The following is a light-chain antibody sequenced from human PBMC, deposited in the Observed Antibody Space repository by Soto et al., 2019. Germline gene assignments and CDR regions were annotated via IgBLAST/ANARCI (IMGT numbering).Light chain of an antibody. J-gene: IGLJ1*01. CDR2: DVS. V-gene: IGLV2-14*01. CDR1: SRVFGGYNH. Sequence: QSTLTQPASVSGPPGQWIPLSCISTSRVFGGYNHVYWYQQHPGKAPKLMVYDVSKRPSGVSNRFSGSKSGNTAFLTISGLQAEDEADYYCSSYTSSSTPFVFGTVTKVTVL. CDR3: SSYTSSSTPFV.